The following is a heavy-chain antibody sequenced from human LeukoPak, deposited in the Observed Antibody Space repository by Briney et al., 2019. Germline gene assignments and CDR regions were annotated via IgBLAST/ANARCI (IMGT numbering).Heavy chain of an antibody. V-gene: IGHV4-31*03. J-gene: IGHJ5*02. CDR3: ASYGSGSYRFDP. Sequence: TLSLTCTVSGVSIGSYYWSWIRQHPGKGLEWIGYIHHSGSTYYNPSLKSRVIISVDTSKNQFSLKLNSVTAADTAVYYCASYGSGSYRFDPWGQGTLVTVSS. D-gene: IGHD3-10*01. CDR1: GVSIGSYY. CDR2: IHHSGST.